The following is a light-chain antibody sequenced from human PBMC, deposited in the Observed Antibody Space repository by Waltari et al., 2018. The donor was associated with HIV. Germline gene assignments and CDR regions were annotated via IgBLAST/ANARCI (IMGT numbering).Light chain of an antibody. CDR3: QQYGGTPYT. CDR1: QIVIGTM. J-gene: IGKJ1*01. CDR2: GVS. Sequence: EIVLTQSPVSLSLSPGESVTVSCSASQIVIGTMLAWYQQRPGQAPMLLIHGVSSRAVDIPERFTGSGSGTDFNFTISGLEPDDFASYYCQQYGGTPYTLGQGTRVE. V-gene: IGKV3-20*01.